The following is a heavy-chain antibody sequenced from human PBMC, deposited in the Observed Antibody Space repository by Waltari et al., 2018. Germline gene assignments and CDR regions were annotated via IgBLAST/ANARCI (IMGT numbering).Heavy chain of an antibody. J-gene: IGHJ4*02. CDR2: IFSAAGGGGT. V-gene: IGHV3-23*01. CDR1: GFTFSSDA. Sequence: EVLLLESGGGLVQPGGSLRLSCAASGFTFSSDAMNWVRQAPGKGLEWVSTIFSAAGGGGTQYADSVTGRFTISRDNSKNTLYLQMNRLRAADTAMYYCAKDTLSYSQNWGQGIMVTVSS. D-gene: IGHD3-16*01. CDR3: AKDTLSYSQN.